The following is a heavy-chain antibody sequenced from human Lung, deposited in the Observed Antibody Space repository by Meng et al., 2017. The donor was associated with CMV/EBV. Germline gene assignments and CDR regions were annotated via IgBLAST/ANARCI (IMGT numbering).Heavy chain of an antibody. D-gene: IGHD4-11*01. Sequence: GGSLRLSCAASGFMFRDYPMTWVRQAPGRGLEWVALIRTRGYGATTEYAASVKGRFTVSRDDSNSIVYLQMNSLKTEDTAVYFCSSPTTLSRSVDFWGRGTLVTVSS. CDR1: GFMFRDYP. CDR3: SSPTTLSRSVDF. CDR2: IRTRGYGATT. V-gene: IGHV3-49*04. J-gene: IGHJ4*02.